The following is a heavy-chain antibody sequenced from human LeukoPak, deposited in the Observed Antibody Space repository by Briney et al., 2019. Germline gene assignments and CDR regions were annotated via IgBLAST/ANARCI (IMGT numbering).Heavy chain of an antibody. D-gene: IGHD2-2*01. V-gene: IGHV1-2*02. CDR2: INPYSGGT. J-gene: IGHJ4*02. CDR3: ARGGRPKLIVVVPAAMG. CDR1: GYTFTGYY. Sequence: ASVKVSCKASGYTFTGYYMHWVRQAPGQGLEWMGWINPYSGGTNYAQKFQGRVTMTRDTSISTAYMELSRLRSNDTAVYYCARGGRPKLIVVVPAAMGWGQGTLVTVSS.